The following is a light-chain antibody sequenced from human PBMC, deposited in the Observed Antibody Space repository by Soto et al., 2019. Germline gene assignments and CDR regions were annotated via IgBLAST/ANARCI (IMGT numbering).Light chain of an antibody. Sequence: QSVLTQSPSASASLGASVKLTCTLSSGHSSYAIAWHQQQPEKGPRYLMKLNSDGSHSKGDGIPDRFSGSSSGAERYLTISSLRSEDEADYYCQTWDTGIVVFGGGTKLTVL. V-gene: IGLV4-69*01. CDR3: QTWDTGIVV. CDR2: LNSDGSH. CDR1: SGHSSYA. J-gene: IGLJ2*01.